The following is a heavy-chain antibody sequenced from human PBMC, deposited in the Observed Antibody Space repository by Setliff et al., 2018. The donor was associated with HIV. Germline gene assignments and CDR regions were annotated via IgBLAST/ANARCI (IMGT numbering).Heavy chain of an antibody. CDR3: TRSMGAFDY. CDR2: VYNTGGT. D-gene: IGHD1-26*01. J-gene: IGHJ4*02. Sequence: PSETLSLTCTVSGGSISTGGYYWSWIRQHPGKGLEWIGYVYNTGGTYYNPSLKSRVTISIDTSKNQFSLKLSSVTAADTAVYYCTRSMGAFDYWGPGALVTVSS. V-gene: IGHV4-31*03. CDR1: GGSISTGGYY.